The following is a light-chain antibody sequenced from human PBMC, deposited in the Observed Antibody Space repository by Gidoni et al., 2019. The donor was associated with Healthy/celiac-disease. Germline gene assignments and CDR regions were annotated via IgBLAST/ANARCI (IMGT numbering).Light chain of an antibody. CDR1: QSVSSY. J-gene: IGKJ3*01. V-gene: IGKV3-11*01. CDR3: QQRSNWLT. CDR2: DAS. Sequence: EIVLTQSPATLSLSPGERATLSCRASQSVSSYLAWYQQKPGQAPRLLIYDASNRATGITARFSGSGSGTDFTLTSSSLEHEDFEVYYCQQRSNWLTFGPGTKVDIK.